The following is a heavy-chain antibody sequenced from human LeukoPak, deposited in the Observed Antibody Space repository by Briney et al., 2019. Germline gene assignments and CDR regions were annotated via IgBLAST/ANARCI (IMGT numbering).Heavy chain of an antibody. D-gene: IGHD2-2*01. Sequence: GGSLRLSCATSGFTFSSCVMAWVRQAPGKGLEWVSSISGSGGGPYYAGAVNGRFTISRDNSMNKLSLQMNSLRADDTAVYYCAKRDCSTTRCYGFDYWGQGTLVTVSS. V-gene: IGHV3-23*01. CDR3: AKRDCSTTRCYGFDY. J-gene: IGHJ4*02. CDR1: GFTFSSCV. CDR2: ISGSGGGP.